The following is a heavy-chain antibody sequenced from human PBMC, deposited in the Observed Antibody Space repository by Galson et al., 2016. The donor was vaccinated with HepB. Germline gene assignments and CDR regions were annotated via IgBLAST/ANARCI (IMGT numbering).Heavy chain of an antibody. CDR1: GFIFDTSE. J-gene: IGHJ4*02. V-gene: IGHV3-48*03. D-gene: IGHD3-9*01. CDR3: AKSSFDWLFLFDF. Sequence: GSLRLSCAASGFIFDTSEVNWVRQAPGKGLEWVSHISRSGRITYYADSVKGRFTVSRDDANNSVHLDMNSLRVEDTAVYYCAKSSFDWLFLFDFWGQGTLVTVSP. CDR2: ISRSGRIT.